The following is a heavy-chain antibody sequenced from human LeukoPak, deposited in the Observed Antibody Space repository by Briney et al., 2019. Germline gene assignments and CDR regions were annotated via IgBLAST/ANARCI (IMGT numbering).Heavy chain of an antibody. CDR1: GGTFSSYA. Sequence: SVKVSCKASGGTFSSYAISWVRQAPGQGPEWMGTIIPILGIANYAQKFQGRVTITADKSTSTAYMELSSLRSEDTAVYYCARERDLGYCSSTSCYVLDYWGQGTLVTVSS. CDR3: ARERDLGYCSSTSCYVLDY. CDR2: IIPILGIA. V-gene: IGHV1-69*04. D-gene: IGHD2-2*01. J-gene: IGHJ4*02.